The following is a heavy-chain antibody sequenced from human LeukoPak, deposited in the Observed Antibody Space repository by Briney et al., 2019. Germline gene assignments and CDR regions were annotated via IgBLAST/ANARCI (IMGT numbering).Heavy chain of an antibody. CDR1: GFTVSSNY. Sequence: SGGSLRLSCAASGFTVSSNYMSWVRQAPGKGLEWVANIRQDGGDEYYVDSVKGRFTISRDNTKNSLYLQMNSLRAEDTAVYFCARDSYTNTWHFQDKDYWGQGTLVTVSS. CDR2: IRQDGGDE. D-gene: IGHD2-15*01. V-gene: IGHV3-7*01. J-gene: IGHJ4*02. CDR3: ARDSYTNTWHFQDKDY.